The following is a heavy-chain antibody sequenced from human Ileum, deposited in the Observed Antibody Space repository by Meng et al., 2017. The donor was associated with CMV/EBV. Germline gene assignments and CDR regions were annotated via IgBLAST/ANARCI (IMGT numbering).Heavy chain of an antibody. CDR3: ARDGIYSNDYDAFDI. Sequence: GGSLRLSCAASGFTFSSYWMSWVRQAPGKGLEWVANIKQDGSEKYYVDSVKGRFTISRDNAKNSLYLQMNSLRAEDTAVYFCARDGIYSNDYDAFDIRGQGTMVTVSS. CDR1: GFTFSSYW. J-gene: IGHJ3*02. D-gene: IGHD5-12*01. V-gene: IGHV3-7*03. CDR2: IKQDGSEK.